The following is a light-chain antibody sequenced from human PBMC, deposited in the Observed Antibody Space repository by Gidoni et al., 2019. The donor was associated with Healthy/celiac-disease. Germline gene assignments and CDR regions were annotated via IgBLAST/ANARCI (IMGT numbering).Light chain of an antibody. V-gene: IGLV1-40*01. J-gene: IGLJ2*01. Sequence: SVLKQPPSASGAPGQRVTISCTGSSPNIGAGYDVHWYQQLPGPAPKHLISGNSNRPSGVPDRFSGSKSGTSASLAITGLQAEDEADYYCQSYDSSLSAVVFGGGTKLTVL. CDR3: QSYDSSLSAVV. CDR1: SPNIGAGYD. CDR2: GNS.